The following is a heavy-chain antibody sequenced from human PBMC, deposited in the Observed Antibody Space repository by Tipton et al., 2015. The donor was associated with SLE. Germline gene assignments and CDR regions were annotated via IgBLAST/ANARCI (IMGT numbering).Heavy chain of an antibody. D-gene: IGHD6-19*01. Sequence: GSLRLSCAASGFTFGSYWMTWVRQATGKGLEWVANIKQDGSEKYYLDSVKGRFTISRDNANNSLYLQMNSLRAEDTAVYYCAREMDSSGPTFDYWGQGTLVTVSS. V-gene: IGHV3-7*03. CDR1: GFTFGSYW. J-gene: IGHJ4*02. CDR3: AREMDSSGPTFDY. CDR2: IKQDGSEK.